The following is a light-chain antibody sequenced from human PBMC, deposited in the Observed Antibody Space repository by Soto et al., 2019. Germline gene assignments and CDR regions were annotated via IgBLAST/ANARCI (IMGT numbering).Light chain of an antibody. CDR1: QSITTY. Sequence: DIQMTQSPSSLSASVGDRVTITCRASQSITTYLNWYQQKPGKAPKLLIYGASSLQSGVPSRFSGSGSGTDFILIISSQQPEDFATYYGHRGYSSPPTFGRGTKLETK. V-gene: IGKV1-39*01. CDR2: GAS. J-gene: IGKJ2*01. CDR3: HRGYSSPPT.